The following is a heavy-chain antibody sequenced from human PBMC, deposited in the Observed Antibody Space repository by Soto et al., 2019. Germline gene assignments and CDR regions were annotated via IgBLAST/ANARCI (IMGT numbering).Heavy chain of an antibody. CDR3: VRDRITGTYYYYGMDV. V-gene: IGHV3-53*02. CDR1: GFTVSSNY. Sequence: EVQLVETGGGLIQPGGSLRLSCAASGFTVSSNYMSWVRQAPGKGLEWVSAIYSGGSTYYADSVKGRFTISRDNSKNTLYLQMNSLRAEDTAVYYCVRDRITGTYYYYGMDVWGQGTTVTVSS. CDR2: IYSGGST. J-gene: IGHJ6*02. D-gene: IGHD1-20*01.